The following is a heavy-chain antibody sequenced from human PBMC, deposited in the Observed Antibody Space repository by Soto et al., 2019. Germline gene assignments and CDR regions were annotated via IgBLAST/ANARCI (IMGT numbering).Heavy chain of an antibody. V-gene: IGHV3-11*01. D-gene: IGHD5-18*01. J-gene: IGHJ1*01. CDR3: ARDNTAMEH. CDR1: AVSFSDHY. CDR2: ISSSGSTI. Sequence: QVQLVESGGALVKPGGALRLSCAASAVSFSDHYMSWIRQAPGKALEWVSYISSSGSTIYYADSVKGRFTISRYHAKNSLYMQMNSLSAEDTAVYYCARDNTAMEHLGQGTLVTVSS.